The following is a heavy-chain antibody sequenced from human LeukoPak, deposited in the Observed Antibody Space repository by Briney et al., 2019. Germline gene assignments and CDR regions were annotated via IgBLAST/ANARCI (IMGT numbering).Heavy chain of an antibody. CDR1: GFTFSSYW. J-gene: IGHJ6*03. CDR3: ARTDYGSSWDYFYYMDV. Sequence: PGGSLRLSCAASGFTFSSYWMHWVRQAPGKGLVWVSRINTYGSSTNYADSVKGRFTISRDNAKSTLYLQMNSLRAEDTAVYYCARTDYGSSWDYFYYMDVWGKGTTVTVSS. V-gene: IGHV3-74*01. D-gene: IGHD6-13*01. CDR2: INTYGSST.